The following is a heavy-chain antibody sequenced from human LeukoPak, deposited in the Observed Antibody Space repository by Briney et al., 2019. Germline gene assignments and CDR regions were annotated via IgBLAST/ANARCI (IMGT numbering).Heavy chain of an antibody. D-gene: IGHD6-6*01. CDR1: GFTFSDYY. CDR3: ARDMGRYSSSRSGAFDI. V-gene: IGHV3-11*01. J-gene: IGHJ3*02. Sequence: PGGSLRLSCAASGFTFSDYYMSWIRQAPGEGLEWVSYISSSGSTIYYADSVKGRFTISRDNAKNSLYLQMNSLRVEDTAVYYCARDMGRYSSSRSGAFDIWGQGTMVTVSS. CDR2: ISSSGSTI.